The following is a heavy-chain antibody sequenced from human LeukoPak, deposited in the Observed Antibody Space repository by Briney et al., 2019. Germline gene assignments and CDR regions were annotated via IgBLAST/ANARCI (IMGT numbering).Heavy chain of an antibody. D-gene: IGHD3-10*01. CDR1: GFTFSSYW. V-gene: IGHV3-7*01. Sequence: GGPLRLSCAASGFTFSSYWMSWVRQAPGKGLEWVANIKQDGSEKYYVDSVKGRFTISRDNAKNSLYLQMNSLRAEDTAVYYCAREGIEVRGVLHYYYYYYMDVWGKGTTVTVSS. J-gene: IGHJ6*03. CDR3: AREGIEVRGVLHYYYYYYMDV. CDR2: IKQDGSEK.